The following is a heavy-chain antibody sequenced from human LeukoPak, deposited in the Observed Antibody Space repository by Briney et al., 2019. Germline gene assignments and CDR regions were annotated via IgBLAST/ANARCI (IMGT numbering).Heavy chain of an antibody. J-gene: IGHJ5*02. CDR1: GFTFSGFW. CDR3: AAGITGTPRGWFDP. Sequence: GGSLRLSCAVSGFTFSGFWMSWSRQAPGKGLEWVASINSDGSEGYYADVVKGRFTISRDNAKNSLYLQMNSLRAEDTALYYCAAGITGTPRGWFDPWGQGTLVTVSS. CDR2: INSDGSEG. D-gene: IGHD1-20*01. V-gene: IGHV3-7*03.